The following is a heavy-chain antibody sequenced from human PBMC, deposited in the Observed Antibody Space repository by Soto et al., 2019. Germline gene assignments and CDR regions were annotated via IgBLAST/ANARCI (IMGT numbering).Heavy chain of an antibody. Sequence: HPGGSLRLSCAASGFTFINTGMSWVRQAPGQGLEWVSAITGNGDTTYYADSVKGRFTISRDNSKSTLYLQMNSLRAEDTAVYYCAKIDGYFDYWGQGTLVTVSS. CDR2: ITGNGDTT. V-gene: IGHV3-23*01. CDR1: GFTFINTG. D-gene: IGHD3-22*01. J-gene: IGHJ4*02. CDR3: AKIDGYFDY.